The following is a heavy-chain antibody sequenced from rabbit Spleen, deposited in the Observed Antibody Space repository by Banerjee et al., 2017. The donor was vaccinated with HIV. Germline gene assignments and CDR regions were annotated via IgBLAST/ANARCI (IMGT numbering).Heavy chain of an antibody. CDR1: GDSVNDKDA. V-gene: IGHV1S45*01. CDR3: ARDTGSSFSSYGMDL. Sequence: QEQLEESGGGLVKPEGSLTLTCNAAGDSVNDKDALCWVRQAPGKGLEWISCIAGSSSGFTYSATWAKGRFTISKTSSTTVTLQMTSLTVADTATYFCARDTGSSFSSYGMDLWGPGTLVTVS. D-gene: IGHD8-1*01. J-gene: IGHJ6*01. CDR2: IAGSSSGFT.